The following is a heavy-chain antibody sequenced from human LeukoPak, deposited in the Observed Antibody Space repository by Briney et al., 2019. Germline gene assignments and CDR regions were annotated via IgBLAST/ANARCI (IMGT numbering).Heavy chain of an antibody. CDR2: INPNSGGT. CDR1: GYTFTGYY. CDR3: ARDGDLHSSSPDY. V-gene: IGHV1-2*02. J-gene: IGHJ4*02. Sequence: ASVKVSCTASGYTFTGYYMHWVRQAPGQGLEWMGWINPNSGGTNYAQKFQGRVTMTRDTSISTAYMELSRLRSDDTAVYYCARDGDLHSSSPDYWGQGTLVTVSS. D-gene: IGHD6-6*01.